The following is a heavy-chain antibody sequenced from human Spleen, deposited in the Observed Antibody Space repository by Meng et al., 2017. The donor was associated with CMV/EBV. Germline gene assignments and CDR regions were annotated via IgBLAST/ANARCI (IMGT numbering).Heavy chain of an antibody. CDR1: GGSFSGYY. D-gene: IGHD3-10*01. J-gene: IGHJ4*02. V-gene: IGHV4-34*01. CDR2: INHSGST. Sequence: SETLSLTCAVYGGSFSGYYWSWIRQPPGKGLEWIGEINHSGSTNYNPSLKSRVTISVDTSKNQFSLKLSSVTAADTAVYYCARGGITMVRPFDYWGQGTLVTVSS. CDR3: ARGGITMVRPFDY.